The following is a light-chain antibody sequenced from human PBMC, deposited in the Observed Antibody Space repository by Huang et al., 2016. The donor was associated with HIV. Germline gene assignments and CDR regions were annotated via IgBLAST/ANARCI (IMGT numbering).Light chain of an antibody. CDR3: HQSSTLPWT. CDR2: FAF. V-gene: IGKV6-21*01. Sequence: EVVLTQFPDFQSATPKEKVTITCRASQSIGSALHWYQQKPNQSPELVIKFAFQSVSGVPSRFSGSGSGTDFTLTINSLEAEEAATYYCHQSSTLPWTFGQGTKVEIK. CDR1: QSIGSA. J-gene: IGKJ1*01.